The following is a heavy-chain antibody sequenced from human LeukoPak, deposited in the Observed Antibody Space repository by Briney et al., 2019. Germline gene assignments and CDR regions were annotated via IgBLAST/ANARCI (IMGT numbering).Heavy chain of an antibody. Sequence: GASVKVSCKASGYTFTGYYMHWVRQAPGQGLECMVWTNPNSGSTKYAQKFQGRVTMTRDTSISTAYMELSRLRSDDSAVFYCARQADNNWFDSWGQGTLVTVSS. CDR3: ARQADNNWFDS. V-gene: IGHV1-2*02. D-gene: IGHD2-15*01. J-gene: IGHJ5*01. CDR2: TNPNSGST. CDR1: GYTFTGYY.